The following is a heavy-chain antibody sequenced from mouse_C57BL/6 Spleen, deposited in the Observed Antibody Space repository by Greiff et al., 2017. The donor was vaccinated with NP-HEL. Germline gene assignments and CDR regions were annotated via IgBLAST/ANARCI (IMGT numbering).Heavy chain of an antibody. D-gene: IGHD1-1*01. CDR2: SRNKANDYTT. J-gene: IGHJ4*01. CDR3: ARDAPYSYYAMDY. Sequence: EVQLVESGGGLVQSGRSLRLSCATSGFTFSDFYMEWVRQAPGKGLEWIAASRNKANDYTTEYSASVKGRFIVSRDTSQSILYLQMNALRAEDTAIYYCARDAPYSYYAMDYWGQGTSVTVSS. V-gene: IGHV7-1*01. CDR1: GFTFSDFY.